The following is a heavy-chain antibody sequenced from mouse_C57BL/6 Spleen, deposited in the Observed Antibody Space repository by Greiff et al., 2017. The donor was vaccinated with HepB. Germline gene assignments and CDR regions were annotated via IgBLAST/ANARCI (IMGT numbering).Heavy chain of an antibody. CDR3: ASLHYYGSSYYAMDY. CDR1: GYTFTSYW. Sequence: QVQLQQPGAELVKPGASVKLSCKASGYTFTSYWMHWVKQRPGQGLEWIGMIHPNSGSTNYNEKFKSKATLTVDKSSSTAYMQLSSLTSEDSAVYYCASLHYYGSSYYAMDYWGQGTSVTVSS. J-gene: IGHJ4*01. D-gene: IGHD1-1*01. V-gene: IGHV1-64*01. CDR2: IHPNSGST.